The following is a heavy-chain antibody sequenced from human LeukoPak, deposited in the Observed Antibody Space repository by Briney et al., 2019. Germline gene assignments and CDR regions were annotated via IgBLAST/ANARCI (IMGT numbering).Heavy chain of an antibody. Sequence: NPSETLSLTCTVSGGSISSGGYYWSWIRQPAGKGLEWIGRIFASGSTNYNPSLKSRVTISIDTSKTQLSLNLISVTAADTAVYYCARVGSCSSTSCRDYWGQGTLVTVSS. D-gene: IGHD2-2*01. V-gene: IGHV4-61*02. CDR3: ARVGSCSSTSCRDY. CDR1: GGSISSGGYY. CDR2: IFASGST. J-gene: IGHJ4*02.